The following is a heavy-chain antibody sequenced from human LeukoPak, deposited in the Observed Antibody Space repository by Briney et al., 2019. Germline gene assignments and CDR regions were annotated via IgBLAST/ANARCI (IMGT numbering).Heavy chain of an antibody. CDR2: IYYSGST. J-gene: IGHJ4*02. CDR3: ARARVGAKDLSH. V-gene: IGHV4-59*01. D-gene: IGHD1-26*01. Sequence: SETLSLTCTVSGVSICSYYWSWMRQPPGQGLEWIGYIYYSGSTNYNPSRKSRVTISVDTSKNQFSLKLSSVTAADTAVYYCARARVGAKDLSHWGQGTLVTVSS. CDR1: GVSICSYY.